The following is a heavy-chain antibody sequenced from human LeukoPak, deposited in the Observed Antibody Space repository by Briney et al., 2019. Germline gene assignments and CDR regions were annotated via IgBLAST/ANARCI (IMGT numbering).Heavy chain of an antibody. D-gene: IGHD2/OR15-2a*01. J-gene: IGHJ4*02. CDR2: ISNNGGYT. V-gene: IGHV3-23*01. Sequence: GGSLRLSCAASGFTFSSSAMSWVRQAPGKGLEWVSAISNNGGYTYYADSVKGRFTISKDNAKNTVYLQMNSLRAEDTAVYYCVSFYETYWGRGTLVTVSS. CDR1: GFTFSSSA. CDR3: VSFYETY.